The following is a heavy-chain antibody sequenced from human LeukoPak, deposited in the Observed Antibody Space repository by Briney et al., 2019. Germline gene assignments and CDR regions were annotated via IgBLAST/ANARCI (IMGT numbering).Heavy chain of an antibody. V-gene: IGHV3-23*01. Sequence: GGSLRLSCAGSGFMFSTYAMSWVRQAPGQGLEWISGISGTGGNTYYADSVKGRFTISRDNSKNMMFLEMNSLRAEDTAVYYCAEVRHYDFWSGSSVGAFDIWGQGTMVTVSS. CDR3: AEVRHYDFWSGSSVGAFDI. CDR1: GFMFSTYA. D-gene: IGHD3-3*01. J-gene: IGHJ3*02. CDR2: ISGTGGNT.